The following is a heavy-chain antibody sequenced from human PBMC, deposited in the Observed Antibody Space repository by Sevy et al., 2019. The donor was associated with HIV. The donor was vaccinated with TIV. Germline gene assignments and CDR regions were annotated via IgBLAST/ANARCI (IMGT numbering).Heavy chain of an antibody. CDR2: ISGSSSYT. CDR3: ARVGCSISSCPKGDAFDI. J-gene: IGHJ3*02. Sequence: GGSLRLSCAASGLTFSDYYINWLRQAPGKGLEWVSDISGSSSYTNYADSVKGRFTISRDNAKNSLYLQMNSLRAEDTAVYYCARVGCSISSCPKGDAFDIWGQRTMVTVSS. V-gene: IGHV3-11*06. CDR1: GLTFSDYY. D-gene: IGHD2-2*01.